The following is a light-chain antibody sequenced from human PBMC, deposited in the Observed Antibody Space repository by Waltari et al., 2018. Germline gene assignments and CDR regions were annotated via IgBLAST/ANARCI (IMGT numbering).Light chain of an antibody. V-gene: IGLV2-14*03. CDR3: SSYTSSSSFSISSSVL. Sequence: QSALTQPASVSGSPGQSLTISCTGTSSDVGGYNYVSWQQQHPGKAPKLLLYDVTDRPSGVSSRFSGSKSGNTASLTISGLQAEDEADYYCSSYTSSSSFSISSSVLFGGGTKVTVL. J-gene: IGLJ2*01. CDR2: DVT. CDR1: SSDVGGYNY.